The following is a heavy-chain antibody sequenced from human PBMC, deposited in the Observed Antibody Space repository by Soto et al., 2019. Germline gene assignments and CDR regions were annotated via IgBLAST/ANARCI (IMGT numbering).Heavy chain of an antibody. CDR2: MNPINGAA. D-gene: IGHD6-13*01. J-gene: IGHJ6*02. V-gene: IGHV1-8*02. CDR3: GRGPSPRAPAGGTPYYYAMDV. CDR1: GYDFTAYD. Sequence: SVKVSCKASGYDFTAYDINWVRQASVQGLEWMGWMNPINGAAGSARRFQGRVSMTRNTATGTAYLELTNLRSDDTAVYFCGRGPSPRAPAGGTPYYYAMDVWGQGTTVTVSS.